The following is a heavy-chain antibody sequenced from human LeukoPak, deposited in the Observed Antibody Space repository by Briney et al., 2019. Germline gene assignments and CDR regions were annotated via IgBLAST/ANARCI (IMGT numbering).Heavy chain of an antibody. Sequence: PSETLSLTCSVSGGSISSYYWSWLRQPPGKGLEWIGYIYYSGSTNYKPSLKSRVTISVDTSKNQFSLKLSSVTAADTAVYYCARGGYYGSGNDFGFDPWGQGTLVTVSS. CDR2: IYYSGST. CDR1: GGSISSYY. CDR3: ARGGYYGSGNDFGFDP. V-gene: IGHV4-59*01. D-gene: IGHD3-10*01. J-gene: IGHJ5*02.